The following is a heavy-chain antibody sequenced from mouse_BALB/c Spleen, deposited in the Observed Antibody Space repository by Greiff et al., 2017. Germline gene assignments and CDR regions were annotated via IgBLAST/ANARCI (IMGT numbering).Heavy chain of an antibody. V-gene: IGHV3-2*02. D-gene: IGHD1-1*01. CDR3: ARLLRDYAMDY. CDR1: GYSITSDYA. Sequence: EVQLQESGPGLVKPSQSLSLTCTVTGYSITSDYAWNWIRQFPGNKLEWMGYISYSGSTSYNPSLKSRISITRDTSKNQFFLQLNSVTTEDTATYYCARLLRDYAMDYWGQGTSVTVSS. J-gene: IGHJ4*01. CDR2: ISYSGST.